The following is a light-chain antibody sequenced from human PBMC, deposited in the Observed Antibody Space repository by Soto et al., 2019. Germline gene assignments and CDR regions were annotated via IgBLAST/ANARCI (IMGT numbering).Light chain of an antibody. V-gene: IGKV3-20*01. CDR3: QQYGNSPRR. J-gene: IGKJ1*01. CDR2: GAS. CDR1: QNVNSNF. Sequence: EIVLTQSPGTLSLSPGERATLSCRASQNVNSNFLAWYQQKPGQAPRLLISGASNRATGIPDRFSGSGSGTDFTLTISRLEPKDFAVYYCQQYGNSPRRFGQGTKVEIK.